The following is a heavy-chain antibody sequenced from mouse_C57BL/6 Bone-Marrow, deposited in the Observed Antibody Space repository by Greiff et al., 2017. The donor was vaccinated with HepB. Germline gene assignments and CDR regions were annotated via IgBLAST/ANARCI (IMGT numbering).Heavy chain of an antibody. CDR3: ASDPRSSISDGYYEVIDY. V-gene: IGHV2-6*01. D-gene: IGHD2-3*01. CDR1: GFSLTSYG. Sequence: VNVVESGPGLVAPSQSLSITCTVSGFSLTSYGVDWVRQSPGKGLEWLGVIWGVGSTNYNSALKSRLSISKDNSKSQVFLKMNSLQTDDTAMYYCASDPRSSISDGYYEVIDYWGQGTSVTVSS. CDR2: IWGVGST. J-gene: IGHJ4*01.